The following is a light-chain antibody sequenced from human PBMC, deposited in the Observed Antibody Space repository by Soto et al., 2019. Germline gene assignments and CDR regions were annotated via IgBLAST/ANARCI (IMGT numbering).Light chain of an antibody. CDR3: SSYSGTNANVI. Sequence: QSALPQPPSASGSPGQSVTISCAGTYSDIGDYNYVSWYQQHPGKVPKLIISEGSKRPSGVPDRFSGSKSGYTASLTVSDLQPADEAVYYCSSYSGTNANVIFGGGTKLTVL. V-gene: IGLV2-8*01. CDR1: YSDIGDYNY. J-gene: IGLJ2*01. CDR2: EGS.